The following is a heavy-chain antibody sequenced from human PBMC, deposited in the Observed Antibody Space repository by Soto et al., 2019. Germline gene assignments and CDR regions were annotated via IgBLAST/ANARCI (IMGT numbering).Heavy chain of an antibody. D-gene: IGHD2-15*01. CDR1: GFTFSSHA. CDR3: AKGGCSGGNCSPNWFDP. V-gene: IGHV3-23*01. CDR2: ISGSGGNT. Sequence: EVQLLESGGGLEQPGGSLILSCAASGFTFSSHAMTWVRQAPGKGLEWVSSISGSGGNTYYADSVKGRFTISRDNSKNPXYLKMNSLRAEDTAVYYCAKGGCSGGNCSPNWFDPWGQGTLVTVSS. J-gene: IGHJ5*02.